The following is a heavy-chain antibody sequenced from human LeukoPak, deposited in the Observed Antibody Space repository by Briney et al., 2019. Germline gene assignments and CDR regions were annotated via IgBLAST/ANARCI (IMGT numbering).Heavy chain of an antibody. CDR3: ARGGQVSKYYVGY. CDR2: INQDGSDQ. J-gene: IGHJ4*02. CDR1: GFTFSNYW. D-gene: IGHD4-11*01. Sequence: GGSLRLSCAASGFTFSNYWMNGVRRAPGKGLEWVANINQDGSDQYYVDSVKGRFTISRDNAKNSLYLQMNSLRVEDTAVYYCARGGQVSKYYVGYWGQGMLVTVSS. V-gene: IGHV3-7*01.